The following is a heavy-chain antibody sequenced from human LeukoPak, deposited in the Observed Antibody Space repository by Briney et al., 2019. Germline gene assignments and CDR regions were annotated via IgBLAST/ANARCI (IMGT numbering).Heavy chain of an antibody. V-gene: IGHV3-21*01. CDR3: ARRGYSDSSGYDY. CDR2: ISGDSTDI. Sequence: GGSLRLSCATSGFTFKSYAMNWVRQSPGKGWEWVSSISGDSTDIYYADSLMGRSTISRDNAKNSLYLQINSLRAEDTAIYCCARRGYSDSSGYDYWGQGTLVTVSS. CDR1: GFTFKSYA. D-gene: IGHD3-22*01. J-gene: IGHJ4*02.